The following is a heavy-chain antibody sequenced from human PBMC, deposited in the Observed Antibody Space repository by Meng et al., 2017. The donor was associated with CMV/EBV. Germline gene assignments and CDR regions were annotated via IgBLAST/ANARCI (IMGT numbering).Heavy chain of an antibody. D-gene: IGHD4-17*01. Sequence: CSGYYWSWIRQPPGKGLEWIGEINHSGSTNYNPSLKSRVTISVDTSKNQFSLNLSSVTAADTAVYYCARGRIRPTVIYYYYYGMDVWGQGTTVTVSS. V-gene: IGHV4-34*01. CDR1: CSGYY. J-gene: IGHJ6*02. CDR2: INHSGST. CDR3: ARGRIRPTVIYYYYYGMDV.